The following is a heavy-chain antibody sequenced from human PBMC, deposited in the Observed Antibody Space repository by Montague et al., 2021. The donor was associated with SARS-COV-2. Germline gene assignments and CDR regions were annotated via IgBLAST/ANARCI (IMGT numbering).Heavy chain of an antibody. Sequence: PALVKPTQTLTLTCTFSGFSLSTSGMCVSWIRQPPGKALEWLARIDWDDDKYYSTSLKTRLTISKDTSKNLVVLTMTNMDTVDTATYYCARIYYGSGRNPLDNWGQGTLVTVSS. CDR1: GFSLSTSGMC. V-gene: IGHV2-70*11. J-gene: IGHJ4*03. CDR3: ARIYYGSGRNPLDN. CDR2: IDWDDDK. D-gene: IGHD3-10*01.